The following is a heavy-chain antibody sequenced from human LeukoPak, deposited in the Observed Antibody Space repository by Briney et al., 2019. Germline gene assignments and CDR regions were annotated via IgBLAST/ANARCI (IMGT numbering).Heavy chain of an antibody. D-gene: IGHD2-2*01. Sequence: GASLRLSCAASGFTFSNYSMNWVRQAPGKGLEWVSTISGSGGNTYYADSVKGRFTISRDNSKNTLYLQMNSLRAEDTAVYFCAKDWNSPWDIVLVPPFFEYWGQGALVTVSS. CDR2: ISGSGGNT. V-gene: IGHV3-23*01. J-gene: IGHJ4*02. CDR3: AKDWNSPWDIVLVPPFFEY. CDR1: GFTFSNYS.